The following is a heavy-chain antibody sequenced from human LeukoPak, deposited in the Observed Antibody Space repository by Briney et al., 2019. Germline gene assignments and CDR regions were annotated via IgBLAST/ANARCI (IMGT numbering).Heavy chain of an antibody. J-gene: IGHJ4*02. D-gene: IGHD6-19*01. CDR3: AKPQQWLVRGYFDY. CDR2: IRYDGSNK. CDR1: GFTFSSYG. V-gene: IGHV3-30*02. Sequence: GGSLRLSCAASGFTFSSYGMHWVRQAPGKGLEWVAFIRYDGSNKYYADSVKGRFTISRDNSKNTLYLQMNSLRAEDTAVYYCAKPQQWLVRGYFDYWGQGTLVPVSS.